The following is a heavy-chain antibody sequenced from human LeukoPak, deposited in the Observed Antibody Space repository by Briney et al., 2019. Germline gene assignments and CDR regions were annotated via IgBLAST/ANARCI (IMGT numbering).Heavy chain of an antibody. CDR1: GFSFNDYG. CDR2: TSFDGSTK. Sequence: GGSLRLSCIASGFSFNDYGMHWIRQSPGKWLDWVAVTSFDGSTKYYRDSVKGRFTISRDNSENTVYLQMDSLRPEDTAVYYCAKDSLWLSDYYFYGMDVWGQGTTVTVSS. D-gene: IGHD2/OR15-2a*01. J-gene: IGHJ6*02. V-gene: IGHV3-30*18. CDR3: AKDSLWLSDYYFYGMDV.